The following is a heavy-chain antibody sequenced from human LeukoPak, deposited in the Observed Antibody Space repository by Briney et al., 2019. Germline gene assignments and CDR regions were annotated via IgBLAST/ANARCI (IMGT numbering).Heavy chain of an antibody. CDR3: VILNHPDGRVY. D-gene: IGHD5-24*01. CDR2: IYPGDSDT. V-gene: IGHV5-51*01. J-gene: IGHJ4*02. CDR1: GYTFTKYW. Sequence: GESLKISCKASGYTFTKYWIGWVRQLPGKGLEWMGIIYPGDSDTRYSPSSQGQVTMSADTSSGTAYLQWSSLQASDTAMYYCVILNHPDGRVYWGQGTLVTVSS.